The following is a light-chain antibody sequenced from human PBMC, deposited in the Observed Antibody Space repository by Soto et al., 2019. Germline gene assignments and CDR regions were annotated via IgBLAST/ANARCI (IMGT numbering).Light chain of an antibody. CDR3: QQYGSSPPLT. V-gene: IGKV3-20*01. CDR1: QSLSSTY. J-gene: IGKJ4*01. CDR2: GAS. Sequence: EIVLTQSPGTLSLSPGERATLSGRASQSLSSTYLAWYQQKPGQAPRLLLYGASSRATGIPDRFSGSGSGTDFTLTISRLEPEDFAVYYCQQYGSSPPLTFGGGTKVDIK.